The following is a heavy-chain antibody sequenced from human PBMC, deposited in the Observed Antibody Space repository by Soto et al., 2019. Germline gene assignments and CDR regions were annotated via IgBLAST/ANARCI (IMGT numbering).Heavy chain of an antibody. Sequence: SETLSLTCTVSGDSISNYYWAWIRQPPGKGLEWIGYVHSNGNTHHNPSLKSRVTISVDTSKNQFSLKLSSVTAADTAVYYCARDYRAWCPAYYDYGMDVWSQGTTVTASS. V-gene: IGHV4-59*12. J-gene: IGHJ6*02. D-gene: IGHD2-8*01. CDR1: GDSISNYY. CDR2: VHSNGNT. CDR3: ARDYRAWCPAYYDYGMDV.